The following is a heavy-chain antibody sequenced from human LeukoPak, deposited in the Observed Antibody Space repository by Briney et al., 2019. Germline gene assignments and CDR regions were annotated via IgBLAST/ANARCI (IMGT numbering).Heavy chain of an antibody. J-gene: IGHJ4*02. V-gene: IGHV3-23*01. CDR3: AKKAGGPYETSGYFDY. D-gene: IGHD3-22*01. CDR2: IRGGGEAT. CDR1: GFTFSSYA. Sequence: GGSLRLSCAASGFTFSSYAMSWVRQAPGTGLEWVSAIRGGGEATYYPDSVKGRFTTSRDNSRNTLYLQMNRLSAEDTAVYYCAKKAGGPYETSGYFDYWGQGTLVTVSS.